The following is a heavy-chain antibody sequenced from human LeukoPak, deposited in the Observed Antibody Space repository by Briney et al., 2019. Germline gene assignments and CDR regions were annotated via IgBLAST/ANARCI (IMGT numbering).Heavy chain of an antibody. D-gene: IGHD2-21*01. CDR1: GFTFSSYG. CDR3: AKEGIEGY. V-gene: IGHV3-30*02. Sequence: GGSLRLSCEASGFTFSSYGMHWVRQAPGKGLECVANIRNDEYNQYYGDSVKGRFTISRDNSKNTVYLQMNSLRIEDTAVYYCAKEGIEGYWGQGTLVTVSS. J-gene: IGHJ4*02. CDR2: IRNDEYNQ.